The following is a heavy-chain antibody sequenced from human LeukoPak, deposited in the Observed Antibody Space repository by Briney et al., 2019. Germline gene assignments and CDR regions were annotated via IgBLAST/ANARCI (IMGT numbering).Heavy chain of an antibody. CDR1: GFTLSSYV. Sequence: PGGSLRLSCGASGFTLSSYVMSWVRQAPGKGLEWVSAITGRGDSTYYADSVKGRFTISRDNSKNTLYLQMNSLRAEDTAVYYCAKRGPAGAGKSPDYFEYWGQGTLVTVSS. J-gene: IGHJ4*02. CDR2: ITGRGDST. V-gene: IGHV3-23*01. D-gene: IGHD6-19*01. CDR3: AKRGPAGAGKSPDYFEY.